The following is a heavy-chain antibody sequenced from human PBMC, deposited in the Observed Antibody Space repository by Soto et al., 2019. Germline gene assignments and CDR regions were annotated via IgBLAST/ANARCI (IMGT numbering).Heavy chain of an antibody. CDR3: AKEGFSGYNWFDP. D-gene: IGHD3-9*01. V-gene: IGHV1-69*12. CDR1: EATFTSMV. J-gene: IGHJ5*02. CDR2: IIPIFGTA. Sequence: QVQLVQSGAEVKKPGSWVRVSGKAPEATFTSMVISWGGRPLGQGLEWMGGIIPIFGTANYAQKFQGRVTITADESTSTAYMELSSLRSEDTAVYYCAKEGFSGYNWFDPWGQGTLVTVSS.